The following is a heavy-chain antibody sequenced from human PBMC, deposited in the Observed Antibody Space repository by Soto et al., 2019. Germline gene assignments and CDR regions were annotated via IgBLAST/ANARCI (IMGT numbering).Heavy chain of an antibody. CDR2: IRKKVNSYTT. CDR3: ARDLGGAPGVDL. J-gene: IGHJ2*01. D-gene: IGHD3-16*01. CDR1: GFIFSDQY. Sequence: PGGSLRLSCAASGFIFSDQYMDWVRQAPGKGLEWVGRIRKKVNSYTTEYAASVTGRFTVSRDDSKNSLYPQMNSLKTEYTDIYYCARDLGGAPGVDLGGRGTLGTVSS. V-gene: IGHV3-72*01.